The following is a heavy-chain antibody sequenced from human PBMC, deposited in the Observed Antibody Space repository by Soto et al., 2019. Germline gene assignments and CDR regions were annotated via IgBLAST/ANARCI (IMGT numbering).Heavy chain of an antibody. Sequence: GGSLRLSCAAAGFTFSSFDMHWVRQATGKGLEWVSAIGTAGDTYYPGSVKGRFTISRENAKNSLYLQMNSLRAGDTAVYYCARGSTVTTTSSDAFDIWGQGTMVTVSS. CDR3: ARGSTVTTTSSDAFDI. D-gene: IGHD4-17*01. CDR1: GFTFSSFD. V-gene: IGHV3-13*01. J-gene: IGHJ3*02. CDR2: IGTAGDT.